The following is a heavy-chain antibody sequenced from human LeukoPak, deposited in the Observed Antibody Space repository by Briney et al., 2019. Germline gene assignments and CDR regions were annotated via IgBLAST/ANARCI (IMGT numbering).Heavy chain of an antibody. J-gene: IGHJ6*03. Sequence: GSLRLSCAASGFTFSSYSMNWVRQAPGKGLEWVSSISSSSSYIYYADSVKGRFTISRDNAKNSLYLQMNSLRAEDTAVYYCARDGNDYGDYGLIYYYYYYMDVWGKGTTVTISS. V-gene: IGHV3-21*01. CDR2: ISSSSSYI. CDR1: GFTFSSYS. D-gene: IGHD4-17*01. CDR3: ARDGNDYGDYGLIYYYYYYMDV.